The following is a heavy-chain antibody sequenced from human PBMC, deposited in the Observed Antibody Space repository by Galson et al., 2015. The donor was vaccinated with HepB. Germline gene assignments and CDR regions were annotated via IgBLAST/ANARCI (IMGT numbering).Heavy chain of an antibody. CDR1: GFPFSRNW. CDR3: ARDDDF. V-gene: IGHV3-7*01. Sequence: SLRLSCAASGFPFSRNWLTWVRQAPGKGLEWVATMKQDGSGKFYVDSVKGRFTISRDNAKNSPYLQMNSLRVEDTAVYYCARDDDFWGQGTLVTVSS. CDR2: MKQDGSGK. J-gene: IGHJ4*02.